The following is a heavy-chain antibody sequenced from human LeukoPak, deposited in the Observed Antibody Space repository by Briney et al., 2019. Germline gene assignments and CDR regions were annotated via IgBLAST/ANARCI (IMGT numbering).Heavy chain of an antibody. D-gene: IGHD1-1*01. V-gene: IGHV3-23*01. CDR3: AKDGTNTVTFDY. Sequence: GGSLRLSCAASGFTFSSYAMSWVPQAPGKGLEWVSVISGSGGSTYYRDSVKGRFTISRDNSKNTLYLQMNSLTAGDTAVYYCAKDGTNTVTFDYWGQGTLVTVSS. CDR2: ISGSGGST. J-gene: IGHJ4*02. CDR1: GFTFSSYA.